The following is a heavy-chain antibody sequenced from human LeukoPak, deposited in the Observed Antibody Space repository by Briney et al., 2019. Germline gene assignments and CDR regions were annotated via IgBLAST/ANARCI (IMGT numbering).Heavy chain of an antibody. D-gene: IGHD3-22*01. CDR3: ARARNNYDSSGFSALDY. J-gene: IGHJ4*02. Sequence: PGGSLRLSCAGSGFTFSAYAMSWVRQAPGKGLEWVSAISGSGANTYYADSVKGRFTISRDNSKNTVYLQMNSLRAEDTAVYYCARARNNYDSSGFSALDYWGQGTLVTVSS. V-gene: IGHV3-23*01. CDR1: GFTFSAYA. CDR2: ISGSGANT.